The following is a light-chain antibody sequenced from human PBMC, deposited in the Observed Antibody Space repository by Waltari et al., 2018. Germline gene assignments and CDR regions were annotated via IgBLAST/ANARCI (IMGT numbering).Light chain of an antibody. CDR1: QDIDDE. V-gene: IGKV5-2*01. CDR2: EAT. Sequence: ETTLTQSPAFMSATPRDKVNISCRASQDIDDEMNWYQQKPGEGAIFIIQEATTLVPGIPPRFSGSGYGTDFTLTINNIQSEDVASYFCREHDNFPTHTFGQGTKLEIK. CDR3: REHDNFPTHT. J-gene: IGKJ2*01.